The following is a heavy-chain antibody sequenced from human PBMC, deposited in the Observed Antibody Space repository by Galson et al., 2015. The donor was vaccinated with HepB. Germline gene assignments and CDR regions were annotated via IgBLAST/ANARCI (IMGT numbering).Heavy chain of an antibody. CDR1: GFTVSSNY. J-gene: IGHJ3*02. CDR3: AREYYGSAFDI. V-gene: IGHV3-66*01. Sequence: SLRLSCAASGFTVSSNYMSWVRQAPGKGLEWVSVIYSGGSTYYADSVKGRFTISRDNSKNTLYLQMNSLRAEDTAVYYCAREYYGSAFDIWGQGTMVTVSS. CDR2: IYSGGST. D-gene: IGHD3-10*01.